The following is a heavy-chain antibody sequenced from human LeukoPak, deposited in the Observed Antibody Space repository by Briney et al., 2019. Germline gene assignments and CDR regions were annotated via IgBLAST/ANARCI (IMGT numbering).Heavy chain of an antibody. CDR2: INPSGGST. J-gene: IGHJ4*02. Sequence: ASVKVSCTASGYTFTSYYMHWVRQAPGQGLEWMGIINPSGGSTSYAQKFQGRVTVTRDTTTSTVHMELSGLRSEDTAVYYCARDQEGFDYWGQGTLVTVSS. V-gene: IGHV1-46*01. CDR1: GYTFTSYY. CDR3: ARDQEGFDY.